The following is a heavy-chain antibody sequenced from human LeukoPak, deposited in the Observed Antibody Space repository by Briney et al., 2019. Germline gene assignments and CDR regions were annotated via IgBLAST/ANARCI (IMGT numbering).Heavy chain of an antibody. CDR2: IYYSGST. CDR1: GGSISSYY. V-gene: IGHV4-59*01. CDR3: ARVAYSGYGY. Sequence: SETLSLTCTVSGGSISSYYWSWIRQPPGKGLEWIGYIYYSGSTNYNPSLKSRVTISVDTSKNQFSLKLSSVTAADTAVYYCARVAYSGYGYWGQGTLVTVSS. J-gene: IGHJ4*02. D-gene: IGHD5-12*01.